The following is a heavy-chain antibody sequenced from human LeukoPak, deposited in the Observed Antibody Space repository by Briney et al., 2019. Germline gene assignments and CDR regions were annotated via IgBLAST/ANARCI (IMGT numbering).Heavy chain of an antibody. CDR1: GFTFDDYA. J-gene: IGHJ4*02. D-gene: IGHD5-24*01. V-gene: IGHV3-9*01. CDR2: ISWNSGSI. Sequence: PGRSLRLSCAASGFTFDDYAMHWVRQAPGKGLEWVSGISWNSGSIGYADSVKGRFTISRDNAKNSLYLQMNSLRAEDTALYYFAKLSQDGYNFWGQGTLVTVSS. CDR3: AKLSQDGYNF.